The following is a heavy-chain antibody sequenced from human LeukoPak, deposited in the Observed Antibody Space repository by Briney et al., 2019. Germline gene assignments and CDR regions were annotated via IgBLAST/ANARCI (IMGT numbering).Heavy chain of an antibody. Sequence: PSETLSLTCGVYGGSFSGYYWTWIRQSPGMGLEWIGEIIHSGATNYNPSLSSRVTISVNTSKNQFSLELSSVTAADTAVYYCARGILVTVYAAFDYWGQGTLVTVSS. J-gene: IGHJ4*02. V-gene: IGHV4-34*01. CDR1: GGSFSGYY. CDR3: ARGILVTVYAAFDY. CDR2: IIHSGAT. D-gene: IGHD2-8*01.